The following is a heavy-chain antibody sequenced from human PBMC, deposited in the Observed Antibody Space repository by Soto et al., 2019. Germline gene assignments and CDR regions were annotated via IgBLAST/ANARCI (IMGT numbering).Heavy chain of an antibody. D-gene: IGHD3-22*01. CDR1: GFTFSSYG. V-gene: IGHV3-30*18. CDR2: ISYDGSNK. CDR3: AKAPQAMIVVVGFDY. J-gene: IGHJ4*02. Sequence: PGGSLRLSCAASGFTFSSYGMYWVRQAPGKGLEWVAVISYDGSNKYYADSVKGRFTISRDNSKNTLYLQMNSLRAEDTAVYYCAKAPQAMIVVVGFDYWGQGTLVTVS.